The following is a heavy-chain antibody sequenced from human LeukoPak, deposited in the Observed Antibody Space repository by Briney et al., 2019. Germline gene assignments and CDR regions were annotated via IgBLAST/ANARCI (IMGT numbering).Heavy chain of an antibody. V-gene: IGHV4-59*01. CDR2: IYYSGST. J-gene: IGHJ3*02. CDR1: GGSISSYY. Sequence: PSETLSLTCAASGGSISSYYWSWIRQPPGKGLEWMGYIYYSGSTNYNPYLKSRVTISVDTSKNEFSLKLSSVTAADTDVYYCERTATDAFDIWGQGTMVTVSS. CDR3: ERTATDAFDI. D-gene: IGHD5-18*01.